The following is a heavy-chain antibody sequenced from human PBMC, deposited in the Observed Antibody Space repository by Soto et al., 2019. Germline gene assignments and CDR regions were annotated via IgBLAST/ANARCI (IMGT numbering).Heavy chain of an antibody. Sequence: EVQLVESGGGLVKPGGSLRLSCAASGFTFSTYSMNWVRQAPGKGLEWVSSINSRSSHIYYADSMEGRFTISRDNDKNSLHLQMTSLRAEDTAVYYCARVEVVNYYYTMDVWGQGTTVTVSS. D-gene: IGHD2-21*01. J-gene: IGHJ6*02. V-gene: IGHV3-21*01. CDR1: GFTFSTYS. CDR3: ARVEVVNYYYTMDV. CDR2: INSRSSHI.